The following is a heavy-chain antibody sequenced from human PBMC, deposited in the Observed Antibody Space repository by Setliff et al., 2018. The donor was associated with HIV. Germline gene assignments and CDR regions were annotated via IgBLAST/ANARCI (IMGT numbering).Heavy chain of an antibody. Sequence: GGSLRLSCAASGFTFSSYAMSWVRQAPGKGLEWVSAISGSGGSTYYADSVKGRFTISRDNSKNTLYLQMNSLRAEDTAVYYCAKGEYCSGGSCYSRPLYYFDYWGQGTLVTVSS. CDR1: GFTFSSYA. CDR3: AKGEYCSGGSCYSRPLYYFDY. CDR2: ISGSGGST. D-gene: IGHD2-15*01. V-gene: IGHV3-23*01. J-gene: IGHJ4*02.